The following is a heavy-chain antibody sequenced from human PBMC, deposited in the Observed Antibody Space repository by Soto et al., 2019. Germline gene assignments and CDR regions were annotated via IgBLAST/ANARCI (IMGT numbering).Heavy chain of an antibody. CDR2: ISTYDDKT. CDR3: AGDLGYCNSSGCFRNWFDS. V-gene: IGHV1-18*01. J-gene: IGHJ5*01. Sequence: QVQLVQSGAEVKTPGASVKVSCRASGNSFRTHGISWVRQAPGQGLEWMGWISTYDDKTNFPQKYQGRITMTTDTSTSTADMELRSLRSDDTAVYFCAGDLGYCNSSGCFRNWFDSWGQGTRVTVSS. CDR1: GNSFRTHG. D-gene: IGHD2-15*01.